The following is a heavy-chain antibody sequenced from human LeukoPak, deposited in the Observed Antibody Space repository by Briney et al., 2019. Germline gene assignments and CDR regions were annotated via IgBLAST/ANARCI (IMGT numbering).Heavy chain of an antibody. V-gene: IGHV3-23*01. Sequence: PGGSLRLSCGASGFTFSRYAMSWVRQAPGKGLQWVSQIDGSGGAIYYADSVRGRFTISRDNSKNTLFLEMNSLRAEDTAVYYCARDLNWETYWGQGTLVTVSS. CDR2: IDGSGGAI. D-gene: IGHD1-1*01. J-gene: IGHJ4*02. CDR3: ARDLNWETY. CDR1: GFTFSRYA.